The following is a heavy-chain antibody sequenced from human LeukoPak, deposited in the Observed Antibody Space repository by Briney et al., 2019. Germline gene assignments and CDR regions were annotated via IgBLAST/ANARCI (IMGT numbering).Heavy chain of an antibody. CDR3: AKGNAYYFATLKYYFDF. CDR2: ISGRGDST. D-gene: IGHD3-16*01. CDR1: GFTFSSNA. V-gene: IGHV3-23*01. Sequence: GGSLRLSCAASGFTFSSNAMSWVRQPPGKGLEWVSSISGRGDSTYYADSVKGRFTISRDNSKNTLSLQMNSLRAEDTAVYFCAKGNAYYFATLKYYFDFWGQGTLVTVSS. J-gene: IGHJ4*02.